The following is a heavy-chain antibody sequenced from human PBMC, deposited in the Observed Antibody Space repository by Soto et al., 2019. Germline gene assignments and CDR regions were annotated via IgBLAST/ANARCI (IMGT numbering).Heavy chain of an antibody. CDR2: IYYSGST. CDR3: ARVVFGFGELSPYYFDY. V-gene: IGHV4-59*06. J-gene: IGHJ4*02. D-gene: IGHD3-10*01. Sequence: SETLSLTCTVSGGSISSYYWSWIRQPPGKGLEWIGYIYYSGSTYYNPSLKSRVTISVDTSKNQFSLKLSSVTAADTAVYYCARVVFGFGELSPYYFDYWGQGTLVTVSS. CDR1: GGSISSYY.